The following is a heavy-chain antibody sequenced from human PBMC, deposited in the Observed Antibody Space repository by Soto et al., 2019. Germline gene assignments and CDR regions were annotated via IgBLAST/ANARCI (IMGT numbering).Heavy chain of an antibody. CDR2: IDTDGSRK. CDR3: GRWPLDGNYANGVDV. Sequence: EVQLVESGGGLVQPGGSLRLSCAASGFNFNTYWMYWVRQAPGKGLEWVANIDTDGSRKNYVDSVKGRFIISRDNAKTSLLLQMNSLRADDTAVYYCGRWPLDGNYANGVDVWGQGTTVTVSS. CDR1: GFNFNTYW. V-gene: IGHV3-7*03. D-gene: IGHD4-17*01. J-gene: IGHJ6*02.